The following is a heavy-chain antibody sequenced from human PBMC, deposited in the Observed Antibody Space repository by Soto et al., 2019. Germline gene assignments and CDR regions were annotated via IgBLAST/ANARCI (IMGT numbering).Heavy chain of an antibody. CDR3: ARRPPKGIAAAANWFDP. CDR2: IDPSDSYT. D-gene: IGHD6-13*01. CDR1: GYSFTIYW. J-gene: IGHJ5*02. Sequence: GESLKISCKGSGYSFTIYWISWVRQMPGKGLEWMGRIDPSDSYTNYSPSFQGHVTISADKSISTAYLQWSSLKASDTAMYYCARRPPKGIAAAANWFDPWGQGTQVTVSS. V-gene: IGHV5-10-1*01.